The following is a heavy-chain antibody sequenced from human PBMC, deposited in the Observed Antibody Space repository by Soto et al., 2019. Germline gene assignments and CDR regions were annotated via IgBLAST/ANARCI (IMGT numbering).Heavy chain of an antibody. Sequence: GGSLRLSCAASGFTFSNAWMSWARQAPGKGLEWVGRIKSKTDGGTTDYAAPVKGRFTISRDDSKNTLYLQMNSLKTEDTAVYYCTTDGSWRWLQKGYYFDYWGQGTLVTVSS. CDR1: GFTFSNAW. V-gene: IGHV3-15*01. D-gene: IGHD5-12*01. CDR2: IKSKTDGGTT. J-gene: IGHJ4*02. CDR3: TTDGSWRWLQKGYYFDY.